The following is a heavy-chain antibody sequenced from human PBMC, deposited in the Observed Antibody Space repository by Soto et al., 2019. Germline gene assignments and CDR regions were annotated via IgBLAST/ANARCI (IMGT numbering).Heavy chain of an antibody. J-gene: IGHJ4*02. CDR3: ARVYSYGSYYFDY. Sequence: QLQLQESGPGLVKPSEILSLTCTVSGVSISSSNYYWGWIRQPPGKGLEWIGSIYSGGTTYYNPSLKSRVTISVDTSKNQFSLKLTSVTAADTAVHYCARVYSYGSYYFDYWGQGTLVTVSS. D-gene: IGHD5-18*01. V-gene: IGHV4-39*01. CDR2: IYSGGTT. CDR1: GVSISSSNYY.